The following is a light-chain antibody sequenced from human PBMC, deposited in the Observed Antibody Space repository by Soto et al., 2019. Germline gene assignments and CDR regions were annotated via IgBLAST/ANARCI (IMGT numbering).Light chain of an antibody. CDR3: QQASSFPLT. V-gene: IGKV1-12*01. Sequence: IQMTQSPSSVSASVGDRVTITGRASQPISSWLAWYQQKPGQPPNLLIYSASTLRSGVPSRFSGSESGTLFTLTITNLQPEDFSTYYCQQASSFPLTVGGGTKVEV. J-gene: IGKJ4*01. CDR1: QPISSW. CDR2: SAS.